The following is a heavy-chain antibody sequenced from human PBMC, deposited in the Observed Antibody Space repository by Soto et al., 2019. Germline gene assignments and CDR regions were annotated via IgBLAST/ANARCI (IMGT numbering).Heavy chain of an antibody. V-gene: IGHV1-24*01. CDR2: FDPEDGET. Sequence: VASVKVSCKVSGYTLTELSMHWVRQAPGKGLEWMGGFDPEDGETIYAQKFQGRVTMTEDTSTDTAYMELSSLRSEDTAVYYCATIWARIWALDPWGQGTLVTVSS. J-gene: IGHJ5*02. D-gene: IGHD2-15*01. CDR3: ATIWARIWALDP. CDR1: GYTLTELS.